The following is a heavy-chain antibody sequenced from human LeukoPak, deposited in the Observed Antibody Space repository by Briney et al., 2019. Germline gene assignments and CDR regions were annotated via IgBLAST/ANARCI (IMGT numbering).Heavy chain of an antibody. CDR1: GYTFPGYY. CDR2: INPNSGGT. J-gene: IGHJ4*02. D-gene: IGHD3-22*01. V-gene: IGHV1-2*06. Sequence: ASVKGSCKAFGYTFPGYYMHWGGQAPGQGLEWMGRINPNSGGTNYAQKFQGRVTMTRDTSISTAYMELSRLRSDDTAVYYCARKRSGCDYWGQGTLVTVSS. CDR3: ARKRSGCDY.